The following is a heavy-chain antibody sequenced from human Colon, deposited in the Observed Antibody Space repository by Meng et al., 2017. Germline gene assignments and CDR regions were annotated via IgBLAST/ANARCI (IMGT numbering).Heavy chain of an antibody. J-gene: IGHJ4*02. D-gene: IGHD6-19*01. V-gene: IGHV4-4*02. CDR1: GGSISSSNW. CDR3: ASFPPPGKQWLVTDY. Sequence: LQGSGPGLGKPSGTLSLTCAVSGGSISSSNWWSWVRQPPGKGLEWIGEIYHSGSTNYNPSLKSRVTISVDKSKNQFSLKLSSVTAADTAVYYCASFPPPGKQWLVTDYWGQGTLVTVSS. CDR2: IYHSGST.